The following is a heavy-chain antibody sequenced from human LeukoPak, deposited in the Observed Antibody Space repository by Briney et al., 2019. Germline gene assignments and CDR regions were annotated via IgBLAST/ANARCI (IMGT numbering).Heavy chain of an antibody. V-gene: IGHV3-30-3*01. J-gene: IGHJ4*02. CDR3: ARSDYFDN. Sequence: PGRSLRLSCAASGFTFSSYAMHWVRQAPGKGLEWVAVISYDGSNRYYADSVKGRFTISRDNAKNTLYLQMNSLRAEDTAVYYCARSDYFDNWGQGTLVIVSS. CDR1: GFTFSSYA. CDR2: ISYDGSNR.